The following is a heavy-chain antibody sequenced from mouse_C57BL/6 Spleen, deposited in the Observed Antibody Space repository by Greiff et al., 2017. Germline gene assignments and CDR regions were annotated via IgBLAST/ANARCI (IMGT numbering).Heavy chain of an antibody. V-gene: IGHV1-53*01. CDR2: INPSNGGT. CDR3: ARYGNGYPAWFAY. J-gene: IGHJ3*01. CDR1: GYTFTSYW. Sequence: QVQLKQPGTELVKPGASVKLSCKASGYTFTSYWMHWVKQRPGQGLEWIGNINPSNGGTNYNEKFKSKATLTVDKSSSTAYMQLSSLTSEVSAVYYCARYGNGYPAWFAYWGQGTLVTVSA. D-gene: IGHD2-2*01.